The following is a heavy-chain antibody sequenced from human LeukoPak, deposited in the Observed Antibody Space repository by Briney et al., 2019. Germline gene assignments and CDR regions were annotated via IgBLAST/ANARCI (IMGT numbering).Heavy chain of an antibody. J-gene: IGHJ4*02. CDR2: ISNSGSSI. D-gene: IGHD2-21*01. CDR1: GFTFSSYA. CDR3: ARESAYVARAYYLDF. V-gene: IGHV3-48*04. Sequence: GGSLRLSCAASGFTFSSYAMSWVRQAPGKGLEWVSYISNSGSSIYFADSVKGRFTISRDNAKNSAYLQMNSLRADDTAVYYCARESAYVARAYYLDFWGRGTLVTVSS.